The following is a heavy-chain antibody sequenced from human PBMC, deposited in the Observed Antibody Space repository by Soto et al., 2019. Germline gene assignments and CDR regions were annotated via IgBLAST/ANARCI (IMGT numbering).Heavy chain of an antibody. J-gene: IGHJ4*02. CDR1: GYTFTSYA. CDR3: ARGGPPIDY. CDR2: INVGNGNI. D-gene: IGHD3-10*01. V-gene: IGHV1-3*05. Sequence: QVQLVQSGAEEKKPGASVKVSCKASGYTFTSYAMHWVRQAPGQRLEWMGWINVGNGNIKYSQKLQGRVTITRDTSASTAYMELSSLRSEDTAVYYCARGGPPIDYWGQGTLVTVSS.